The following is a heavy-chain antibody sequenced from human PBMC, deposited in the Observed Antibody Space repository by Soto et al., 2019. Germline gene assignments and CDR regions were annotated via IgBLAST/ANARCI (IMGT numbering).Heavy chain of an antibody. J-gene: IGHJ4*02. CDR1: GFSFSSYA. V-gene: IGHV3-23*01. Sequence: XGCLSLYCASSGFSFSSYAVSWVRQAPGKGLEWVSAISGSGGSTYYADSVKGRFTISRDNSKNTLYLQMNSLRAEDTAVYYCAKDRPRSGPGIFDYWGQGTLVTVSS. CDR3: AKDRPRSGPGIFDY. D-gene: IGHD6-19*01. CDR2: ISGSGGST.